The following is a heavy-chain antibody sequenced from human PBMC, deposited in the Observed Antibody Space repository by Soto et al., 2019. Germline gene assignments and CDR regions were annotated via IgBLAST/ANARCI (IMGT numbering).Heavy chain of an antibody. CDR2: TYYRSKWYA. CDR1: GDSVSSNSAA. J-gene: IGHJ4*02. V-gene: IGHV6-1*01. Sequence: QVQLQQSGPGLVKPSQTLSLICAISGDSVSSNSAAWNWIRQSPSGGLEWLGRTYYRSKWYADYALSVRSRITIIPDTSKNQFSLHLNSVTPEDTAVYYCARYTSSWYLEYWGQGTPVTVSS. CDR3: ARYTSSWYLEY. D-gene: IGHD2-15*01.